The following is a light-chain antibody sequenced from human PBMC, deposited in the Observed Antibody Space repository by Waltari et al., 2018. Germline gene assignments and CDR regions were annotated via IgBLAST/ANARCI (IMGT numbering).Light chain of an antibody. CDR2: EAS. J-gene: IGLJ2*01. CDR3: CSYTNTHVV. Sequence: QSALTQPASVSGPPGQSITISCTGISSDVGSYNLVSWYQQHPGKAPKPIIYEASKRPSGVSSRFSGSKSGNTASLTIAGLQAEDEGDYYCCSYTNTHVVFGGGTKLTVL. CDR1: SSDVGSYNL. V-gene: IGLV2-14*02.